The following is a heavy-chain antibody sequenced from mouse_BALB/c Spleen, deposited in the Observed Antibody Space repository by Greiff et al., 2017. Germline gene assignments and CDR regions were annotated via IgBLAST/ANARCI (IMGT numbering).Heavy chain of an antibody. J-gene: IGHJ3*01. Sequence: ESGAELVKPGASVKLSCKASGYTFTSYYMYWVKQRPGQGLEWIGEINPSNGGTNFNEKFKSKATLTVDKSSSTAYMQLSSLTSEDSAVYYCTRCYYGSSWFAYWGQGTLVTVSA. D-gene: IGHD1-1*01. CDR1: GYTFTSYY. V-gene: IGHV1S81*02. CDR3: TRCYYGSSWFAY. CDR2: INPSNGGT.